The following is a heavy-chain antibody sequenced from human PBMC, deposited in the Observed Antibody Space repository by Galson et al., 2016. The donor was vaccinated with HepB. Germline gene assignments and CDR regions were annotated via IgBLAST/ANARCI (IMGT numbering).Heavy chain of an antibody. Sequence: SVKVSCKASGGTFSSYAISWVRQVPGKGLEWMGGIIPAFGTINYAQKVQGRVTITADESTSTANMELSSMKSEDKAVYYCAKGRTASGGNGNYYYYGMDVWGQGTTVTVSS. V-gene: IGHV1-69*13. CDR1: GGTFSSYA. J-gene: IGHJ6*02. CDR2: IIPAFGTI. D-gene: IGHD4-23*01. CDR3: AKGRTASGGNGNYYYYGMDV.